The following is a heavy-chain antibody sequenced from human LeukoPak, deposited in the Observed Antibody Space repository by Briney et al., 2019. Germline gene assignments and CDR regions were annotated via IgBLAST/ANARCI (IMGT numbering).Heavy chain of an antibody. CDR1: GFTFSSYA. CDR2: ISGSGGST. CDR3: AKWSSSGWYRPIDY. Sequence: GGSLRLSCAASGFTFSSYAMSWVRQAPGKGLEWVSAISGSGGSTYYADSVKGRFTISRDNSKNTLYLQMNGLRAEDTAVYYCAKWSSSGWYRPIDYWGQGTLVTVSS. J-gene: IGHJ4*02. D-gene: IGHD6-19*01. V-gene: IGHV3-23*01.